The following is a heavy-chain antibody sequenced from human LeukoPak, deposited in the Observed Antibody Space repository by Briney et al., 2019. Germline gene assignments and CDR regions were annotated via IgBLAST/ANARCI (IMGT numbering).Heavy chain of an antibody. V-gene: IGHV3-23*01. Sequence: GGSLRLSCAASGFTFSSYAMSWVRQAPRKGLEWVSAISGSGGSTYYADSVKGRFTISRDNSKNTLSLQMNSLRAEDTAVYYCAKDGVLLWFGEFEYYFDYWGQGTLVTVSS. CDR3: AKDGVLLWFGEFEYYFDY. CDR1: GFTFSSYA. CDR2: ISGSGGST. D-gene: IGHD3-10*01. J-gene: IGHJ4*02.